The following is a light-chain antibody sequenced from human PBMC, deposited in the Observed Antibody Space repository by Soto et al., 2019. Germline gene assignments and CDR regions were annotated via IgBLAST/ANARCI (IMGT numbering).Light chain of an antibody. Sequence: EIVMTQSPATLSMSPGERATLSCRASQSVNSNFAWYQQKPGQAPSPLIYGASTRATGIPARFSGSGSGTEFTLTIGSLQSEDVAVYYCQQYSKWPTFGHATKLEI. CDR1: QSVNSN. J-gene: IGKJ2*01. V-gene: IGKV3-15*01. CDR2: GAS. CDR3: QQYSKWPT.